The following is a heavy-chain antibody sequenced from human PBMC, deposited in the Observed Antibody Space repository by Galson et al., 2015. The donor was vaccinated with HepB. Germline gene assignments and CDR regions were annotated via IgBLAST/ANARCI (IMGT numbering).Heavy chain of an antibody. CDR2: IIPIFGTA. V-gene: IGHV1-69*06. CDR1: GGTFSSYA. CDR3: AREYSSSWDFDAFDI. D-gene: IGHD6-13*01. Sequence: SVKVSCKASGGTFSSYAISWVRQAPGQGLEWMEGIIPIFGTANYAQKFQGRVTITADKSTSTAYMELSSLRSEDTAVYYCAREYSSSWDFDAFDIWGQGTMVTVSS. J-gene: IGHJ3*02.